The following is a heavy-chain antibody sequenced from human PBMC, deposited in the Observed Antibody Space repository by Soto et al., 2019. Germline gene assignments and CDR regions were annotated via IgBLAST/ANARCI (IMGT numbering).Heavy chain of an antibody. Sequence: GESLKISCQGSGYTFTNYWIAWVRQMPGKGLEWMGIIYPDDSDTRYSPSFQGQVTISADKSIGTAYLQWSSLKASDTAMYYCARRAGSSFYQQYVMDVWGQGTTVTVSS. CDR2: IYPDDSDT. V-gene: IGHV5-51*01. CDR1: GYTFTNYW. J-gene: IGHJ6*02. D-gene: IGHD2-15*01. CDR3: ARRAGSSFYQQYVMDV.